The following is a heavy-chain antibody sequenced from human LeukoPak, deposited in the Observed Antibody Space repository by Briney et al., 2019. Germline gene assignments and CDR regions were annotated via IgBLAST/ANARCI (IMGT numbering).Heavy chain of an antibody. CDR1: GGSISSYY. D-gene: IGHD3-10*01. CDR2: IYYSGST. Sequence: SETLSLTCTVSGGSISSYYWSWIRQPPGKGLEWIGYIYYSGSTNYNPSLKSRGTISVDTSKNQFSLKLSSVTAADTAVYYCARVGIASTVDYWGQGTLVTVSS. CDR3: ARVGIASTVDY. V-gene: IGHV4-59*01. J-gene: IGHJ4*02.